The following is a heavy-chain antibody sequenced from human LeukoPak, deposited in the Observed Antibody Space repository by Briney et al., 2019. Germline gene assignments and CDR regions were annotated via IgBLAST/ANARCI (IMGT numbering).Heavy chain of an antibody. V-gene: IGHV4-34*01. Sequence: SETLSLTCAVYGGSFSGYYWSWIRQPPGKGLEWIGEINHSGSTNYNPSLKSRVTISVDTSKNQFSLKLSSVTAADTAVYYCAARRVYNHFDYWGQGTLVTVSS. D-gene: IGHD5-18*01. J-gene: IGHJ4*02. CDR3: AARRVYNHFDY. CDR2: INHSGST. CDR1: GGSFSGYY.